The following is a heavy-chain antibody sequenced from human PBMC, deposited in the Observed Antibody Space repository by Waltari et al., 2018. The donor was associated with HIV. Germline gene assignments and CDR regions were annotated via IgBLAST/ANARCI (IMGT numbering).Heavy chain of an antibody. V-gene: IGHV4-61*02. J-gene: IGHJ5*02. CDR3: ARGVVGGYDLGNNWFDP. D-gene: IGHD5-12*01. CDR1: GGSISSGSYH. CDR2: LYTSGST. Sequence: QLQESGPGLVKPSQTLSLTCTVSGGSISSGSYHWSWLRQPAGKGLEWIGRLYTSGSTAYNPSLKSLATISGDTSKNQFSLKLSSVTAADTAVYYCARGVVGGYDLGNNWFDPWGQGTLVTVSS.